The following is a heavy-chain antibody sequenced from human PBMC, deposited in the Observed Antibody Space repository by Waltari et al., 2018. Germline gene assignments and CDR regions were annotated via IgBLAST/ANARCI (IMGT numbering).Heavy chain of an antibody. CDR3: ATRLSTRLGGRIEY. J-gene: IGHJ4*02. D-gene: IGHD2-15*01. V-gene: IGHV1-8*01. CDR1: GYSFISYN. Sequence: QVQLVQSGAEVKNPGASVKVSCKASGYSFISYNINWVRQATGQGLEWMGWMNPYSGNTGYAQNFQGRVTMTSNTSVSTAYMELSSLRSEDTAVYYCATRLSTRLGGRIEYWGQGTLVTVSS. CDR2: MNPYSGNT.